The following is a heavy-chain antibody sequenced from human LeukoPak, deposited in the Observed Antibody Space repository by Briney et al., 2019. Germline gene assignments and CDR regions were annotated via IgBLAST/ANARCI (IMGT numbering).Heavy chain of an antibody. Sequence: SETLSLTCTVSGGSISSYYWSWIRQPPGKGLEWIGYISHIGSTNYNPSLESRVTISVDTSKNQFSLKLSSVTAADTAVYYCAGYSLDAFDIWGQGTMATVSS. CDR3: AGYSLDAFDI. V-gene: IGHV4-59*01. J-gene: IGHJ3*02. D-gene: IGHD6-13*01. CDR1: GGSISSYY. CDR2: ISHIGST.